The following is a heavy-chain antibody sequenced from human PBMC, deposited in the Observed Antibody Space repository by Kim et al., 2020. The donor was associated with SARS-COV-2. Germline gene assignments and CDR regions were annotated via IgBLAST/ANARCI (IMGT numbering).Heavy chain of an antibody. J-gene: IGHJ4*02. CDR3: ASQIGGYYFDY. CDR2: T. V-gene: IGHV5-51*01. Sequence: TRYCPSFQGQVTISADKSISTAYLQWSSLKASDTAMYYCASQIGGYYFDYWGQGTLVTVSS. D-gene: IGHD2-15*01.